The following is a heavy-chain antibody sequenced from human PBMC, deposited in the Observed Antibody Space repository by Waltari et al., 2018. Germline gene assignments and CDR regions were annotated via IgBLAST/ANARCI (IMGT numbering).Heavy chain of an antibody. D-gene: IGHD4-17*01. J-gene: IGHJ4*02. CDR2: TTDGNAYL. CDR1: GFTIRNFG. V-gene: IGHV3-21*03. Sequence: VQLVGSGGGLVKPGGSLSRSCAVPGFTIRNFGRSGVRQAPGKGLEWVATTTDGNAYLYYADSVRGRFTVSTDNAKSSLYLQMNNLRAEDTGVYYCVRALTTPNDYWGRGTLVTVSS. CDR3: VRALTTPNDY.